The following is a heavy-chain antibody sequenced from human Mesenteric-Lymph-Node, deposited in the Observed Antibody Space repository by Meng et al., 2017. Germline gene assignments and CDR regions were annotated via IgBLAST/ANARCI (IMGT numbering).Heavy chain of an antibody. CDR2: LNPNSGNT. Sequence: ASVPVSCQASGYTLTSYDIHWVRQATGQGLEGMGWLNPNSGNTGYGQKFQGRVTMTRNTSISTAYMELSSLRSEDTAVYYCARGAYCFNSPNYYYYYGMDVWGQGTTVTVSS. V-gene: IGHV1-8*01. D-gene: IGHD4-23*01. J-gene: IGHJ6*02. CDR3: ARGAYCFNSPNYYYYYGMDV. CDR1: GYTLTSYD.